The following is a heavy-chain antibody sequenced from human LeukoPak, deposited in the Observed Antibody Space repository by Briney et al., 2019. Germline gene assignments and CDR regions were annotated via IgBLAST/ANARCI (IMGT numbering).Heavy chain of an antibody. CDR3: AKHYDILTGYYFSFDY. CDR1: GSTVSSTY. J-gene: IGHJ4*02. V-gene: IGHV3-66*04. Sequence: GGSLRLSCAASGSTVSSTYMSWVRQAPGKGLEWVSVIYSGGSTYYADSVRGRFTIFRDNSKNTLYLQMNSLRAEDTAVYYCAKHYDILTGYYFSFDYWGQGTLVTVSS. CDR2: IYSGGST. D-gene: IGHD3-9*01.